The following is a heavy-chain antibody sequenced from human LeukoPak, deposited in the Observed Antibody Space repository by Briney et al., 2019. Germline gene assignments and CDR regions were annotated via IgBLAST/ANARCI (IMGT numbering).Heavy chain of an antibody. J-gene: IGHJ2*01. D-gene: IGHD3-16*01. CDR1: GFTFSSYS. Sequence: GSLRLSCGASGFTFSSYSMNWVRQAPGKGLEWIGEINHSGSTNYNPSLKSRVTVSVDTSKNQFSLKLSSVTAADTAVYYCARGGKRVSTPRWYFDLWGRGTLVTVSS. CDR2: INHSGST. V-gene: IGHV4-34*01. CDR3: ARGGKRVSTPRWYFDL.